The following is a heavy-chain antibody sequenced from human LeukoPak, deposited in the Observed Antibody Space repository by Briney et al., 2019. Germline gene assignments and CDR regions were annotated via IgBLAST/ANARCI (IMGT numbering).Heavy chain of an antibody. CDR1: GYTFTGYY. CDR2: INPNSGVT. J-gene: IGHJ4*02. D-gene: IGHD6-13*01. Sequence: ASVKVSCKASGYTFTGYYMHWVRQAPEQRLEWMGWINPNSGVTNYAQKFQGRVTMTRDTSISTAYMELSRLRSDDSAVYYCARLIVSSWYPYLAYWGQGTLVTVSS. V-gene: IGHV1-2*02. CDR3: ARLIVSSWYPYLAY.